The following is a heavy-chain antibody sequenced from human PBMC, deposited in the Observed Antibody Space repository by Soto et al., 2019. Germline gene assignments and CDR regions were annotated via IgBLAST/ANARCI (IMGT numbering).Heavy chain of an antibody. CDR3: ARDRWYCSSTSCYSTRKKYYGMDV. V-gene: IGHV3-33*01. J-gene: IGHJ6*01. D-gene: IGHD2-2*01. CDR1: GFTFSSYG. Sequence: QVQLVESGGGVVQPGRSLRLSCAASGFTFSSYGMHWVRQAPGKGLEWVAVIWYDGSNKYYADSVKGRFTISRDNSKNTLYLQMNSLRAEDTAVYYCARDRWYCSSTSCYSTRKKYYGMDVW. CDR2: IWYDGSNK.